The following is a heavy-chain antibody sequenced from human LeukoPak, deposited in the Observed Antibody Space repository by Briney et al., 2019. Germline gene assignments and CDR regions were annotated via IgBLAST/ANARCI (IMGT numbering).Heavy chain of an antibody. V-gene: IGHV1-2*02. CDR3: ARAPSSSWHYMDV. CDR2: INPNSGGT. Sequence: ASVKVSCKASGYTFTGYYMHWVRQAPGQGLEWMGWINPNSGGTNYAQKFQGRVTMTRDTSISTAYMELSRLRSDDTAVCYCARAPSSSWHYMDVWGKGTTVTVSS. CDR1: GYTFTGYY. J-gene: IGHJ6*03. D-gene: IGHD6-13*01.